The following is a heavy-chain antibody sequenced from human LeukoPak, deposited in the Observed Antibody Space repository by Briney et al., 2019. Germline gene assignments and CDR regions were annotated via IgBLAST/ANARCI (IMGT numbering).Heavy chain of an antibody. CDR2: IYYSGIT. V-gene: IGHV4-31*03. Sequence: TLSLTCTVSGGSIIIGGYYWSWIRQHPGKGLEWIGYIYYSGITYYNPSLKSRVTISVDTSKNQFSLYLSSVTAADTAVYYCARVTSGEFADYWGQGTLVTVSS. CDR1: GGSIIIGGYY. D-gene: IGHD3-10*01. J-gene: IGHJ4*02. CDR3: ARVTSGEFADY.